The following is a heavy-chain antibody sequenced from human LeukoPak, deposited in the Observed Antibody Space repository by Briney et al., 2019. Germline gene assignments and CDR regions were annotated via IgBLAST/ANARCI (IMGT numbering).Heavy chain of an antibody. D-gene: IGHD3-9*01. CDR1: GFTFSSYA. J-gene: IGHJ4*02. CDR2: ISGSGGST. Sequence: GGSLRLSCAASGFTFSSYAMSWVRQAPGKGLEWVSAISGSGGSTYYADSVEGRFTISRDNSKNTLYLQMNSLRAEDTAVYYCAKDRYDILTGYSWSPFDHWGQGTLVTVSS. V-gene: IGHV3-23*01. CDR3: AKDRYDILTGYSWSPFDH.